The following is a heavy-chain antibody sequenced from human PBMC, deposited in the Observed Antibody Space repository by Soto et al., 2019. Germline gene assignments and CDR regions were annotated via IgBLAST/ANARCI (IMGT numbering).Heavy chain of an antibody. D-gene: IGHD3-3*01. CDR1: GGSISDFY. CDR2: LYFSGST. CDR3: ARGGGYDFRSSQAPPIDV. V-gene: IGHV4-59*01. J-gene: IGHJ6*02. Sequence: SEARSLTCNVSGGSISDFYWSWIRQCPGKRLELIGYLYFSGSTNYTPALKSRLTISLVTSKNHSSLKVRSVTAADTAVYYCARGGGYDFRSSQAPPIDVWGQGTTVTVSS.